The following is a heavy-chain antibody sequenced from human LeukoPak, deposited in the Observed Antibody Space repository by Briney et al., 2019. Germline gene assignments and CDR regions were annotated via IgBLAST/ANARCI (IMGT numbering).Heavy chain of an antibody. CDR3: ASIAAAGSSFDY. CDR1: GFTFSSYA. J-gene: IGHJ4*02. CDR2: ISYDGSNK. D-gene: IGHD6-13*01. V-gene: IGHV3-30*04. Sequence: GGSLRLSCAASGFTFSSYAMHWVRQAPGKGLERVAVISYDGSNKYYADSVKGRFTISRDNSKNTLYLQMNSLRAEDTAVYYCASIAAAGSSFDYWGQGTLVTVSS.